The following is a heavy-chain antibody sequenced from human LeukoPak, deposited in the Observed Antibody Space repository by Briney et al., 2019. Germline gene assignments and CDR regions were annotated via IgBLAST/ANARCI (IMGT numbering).Heavy chain of an antibody. Sequence: PGGSLRLSCAASGFTFSSYSMNWVRQAPGKGLEWVSSISSSSYIYYADSVKGRFTISRDNAKNSLYLQMNSLRAEDTAVYYCARDLSHYYYDSSGYYYWGQGTLVTVSS. V-gene: IGHV3-21*01. D-gene: IGHD3-22*01. J-gene: IGHJ4*02. CDR3: ARDLSHYYYDSSGYYY. CDR2: ISSSSYI. CDR1: GFTFSSYS.